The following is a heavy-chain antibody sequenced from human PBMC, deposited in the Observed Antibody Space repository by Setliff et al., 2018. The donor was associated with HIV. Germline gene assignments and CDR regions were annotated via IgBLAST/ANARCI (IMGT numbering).Heavy chain of an antibody. D-gene: IGHD3-10*01. CDR1: GYIFTHYY. Sequence: GSVKVSCKTSGYIFTHYYTHWVRQAPGQGLEWMGRISPNYGGTHYPQKFQGRVTLTSDTSISTAYMELSGLTSDDTAVYYCAASRGIWFGDLPLNYWGQGTLVTVSS. V-gene: IGHV1-2*06. CDR3: AASRGIWFGDLPLNY. CDR2: ISPNYGGT. J-gene: IGHJ4*02.